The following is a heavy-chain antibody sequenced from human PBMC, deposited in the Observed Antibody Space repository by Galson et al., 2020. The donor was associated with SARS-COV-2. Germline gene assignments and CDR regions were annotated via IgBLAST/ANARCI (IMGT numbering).Heavy chain of an antibody. CDR2: IYHSGST. CDR1: GYSISSGYY. Sequence: SETLSLTCTVSGYSISSGYYWGWIRQPPGKGLEWIGSIYHSGSTYYNPSHKSRVTISVDTSKNQFSLKLSSVTAADTAVYYCARGIGYCSSTSCYPGLDYWGQGTLVTVSS. CDR3: ARGIGYCSSTSCYPGLDY. J-gene: IGHJ4*02. D-gene: IGHD2-2*01. V-gene: IGHV4-38-2*02.